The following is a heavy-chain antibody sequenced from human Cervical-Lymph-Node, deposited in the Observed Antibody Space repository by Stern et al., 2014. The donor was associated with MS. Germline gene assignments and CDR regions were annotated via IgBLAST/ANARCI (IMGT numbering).Heavy chain of an antibody. CDR2: IIPIFGAA. CDR3: ARATVARGAIDI. D-gene: IGHD4-23*01. V-gene: IGHV1-69*01. CDR1: GYTFTSYA. Sequence: VQLVESGAEVKKPGSSVKVSCKASGYTFTSYAINWVRQAPGQGLEWMGGIIPIFGAANYAQKLQGRVTLTRDASTSTAYMDLSSLKSDDTAVYYCARATVARGAIDIWGQGTMVTVST. J-gene: IGHJ3*02.